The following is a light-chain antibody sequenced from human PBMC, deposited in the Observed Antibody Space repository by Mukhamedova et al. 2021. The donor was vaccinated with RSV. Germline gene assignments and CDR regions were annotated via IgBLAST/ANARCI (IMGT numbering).Light chain of an antibody. CDR3: AAWDDSLGGREV. Sequence: NTVNWYRQFPGTAPKLLIYRNNQRPSGVPDRFAGAKTGTSATLAISGLQADDEADYYCAAWDDSLGGREVFGGGTKLTV. CDR1: NT. CDR2: RNN. V-gene: IGLV1-44*01. J-gene: IGLJ3*02.